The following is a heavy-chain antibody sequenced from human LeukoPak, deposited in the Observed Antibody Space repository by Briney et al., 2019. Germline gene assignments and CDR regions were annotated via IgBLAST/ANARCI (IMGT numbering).Heavy chain of an antibody. V-gene: IGHV4-61*02. J-gene: IGHJ4*02. D-gene: IGHD3-22*01. Sequence: SETLSLTCTVSGGSISSGSYYWSWIRQPAGKGLEWIGRIYTSGSTNYNPSLKSRVTISVDTSKNPFSLKLSSVTAADMAVYYCARDRYYDSSGPPDWGQGTLVTVSS. CDR3: ARDRYYDSSGPPD. CDR1: GGSISSGSYY. CDR2: IYTSGST.